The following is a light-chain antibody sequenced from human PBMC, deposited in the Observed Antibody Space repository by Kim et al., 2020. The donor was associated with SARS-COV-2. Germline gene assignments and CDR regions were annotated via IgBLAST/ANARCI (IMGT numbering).Light chain of an antibody. CDR2: AAS. Sequence: DIQMTQSPSFVSASVGDRVTITCRASQGISSSLAWYQQKPGKVPKLLIYAASNLQTGVPSRFSGSGSGTEFALTITSLQPEDFATYYCQQAHNFPLIFGGGTKVDIK. CDR3: QQAHNFPLI. J-gene: IGKJ4*01. CDR1: QGISSS. V-gene: IGKV1-12*01.